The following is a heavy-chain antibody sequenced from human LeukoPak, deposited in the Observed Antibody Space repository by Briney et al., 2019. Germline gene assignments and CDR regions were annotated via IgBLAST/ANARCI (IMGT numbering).Heavy chain of an antibody. D-gene: IGHD3-10*01. CDR3: ARDRDYYGSGSYGMDV. Sequence: GGSLRLSCAASGFTFSNYAMGWVRRAPGKGLEWVTAICGSASSTYYADSLKGRFTISRDNAKNSLYLQMNGLRPEDTAVYYCARDRDYYGSGSYGMDVWGQGTTVTVSS. CDR2: ICGSASST. CDR1: GFTFSNYA. J-gene: IGHJ6*02. V-gene: IGHV3-23*01.